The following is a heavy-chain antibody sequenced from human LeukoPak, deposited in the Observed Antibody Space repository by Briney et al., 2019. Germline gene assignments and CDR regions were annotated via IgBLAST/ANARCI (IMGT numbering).Heavy chain of an antibody. CDR1: GGSISSTSYY. D-gene: IGHD3-9*01. J-gene: IGHJ4*02. CDR2: IYYSGST. Sequence: SETLSLTCTVSGGSISSTSYYWGWIRQPPGKGLEWIGNIYYSGSTYYNPSLKSRVTMSVDTSNNQFSLKMHSVTAADTAVYFCARLSKGRFFDYIFDYWGQGTLVTVSS. CDR3: ARLSKGRFFDYIFDY. V-gene: IGHV4-39*01.